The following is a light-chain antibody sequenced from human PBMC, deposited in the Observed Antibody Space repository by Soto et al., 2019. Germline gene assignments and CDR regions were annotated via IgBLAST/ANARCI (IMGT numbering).Light chain of an antibody. CDR2: SNN. V-gene: IGLV1-44*01. CDR1: GSNIGSNT. Sequence: QSVLTQPPSASETPGQTVTISCSGSGSNIGSNTVNWYQQLPGTAPQLLIYSNNQRPSGVPDRFSGSKSGTSASLAISGLQSEDEADYYCATWDDSLNGRVFGGGTKLTVL. CDR3: ATWDDSLNGRV. J-gene: IGLJ3*02.